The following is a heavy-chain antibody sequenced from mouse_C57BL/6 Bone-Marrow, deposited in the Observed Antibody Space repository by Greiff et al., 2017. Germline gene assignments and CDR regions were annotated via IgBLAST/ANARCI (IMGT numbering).Heavy chain of an antibody. CDR3: TRGGITTVVSNFDV. D-gene: IGHD1-1*01. J-gene: IGHJ1*03. CDR1: GFTFSSYA. CDR2: ISSGGDYI. Sequence: DVKLVESGEGLVKPGGSLKLSCAASGFTFSSYAMSWVRQTPEKRLEWVAYISSGGDYIYYADTVKGRFTISRDNARNTLYLQMSSLQSEDTAMYYCTRGGITTVVSNFDVWGTGTTVTVSS. V-gene: IGHV5-9-1*02.